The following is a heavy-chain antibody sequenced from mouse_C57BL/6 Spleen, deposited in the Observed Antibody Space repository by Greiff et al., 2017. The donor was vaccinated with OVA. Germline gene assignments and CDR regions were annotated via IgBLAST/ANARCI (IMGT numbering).Heavy chain of an antibody. Sequence: VKLMESGAELARPGASVKLSCKASGYTFTSYGISWVKQRTGQGLEWIGEIYPRSGNTYYNEKFKGKATLTADKSSSTAYMELRSLTSEDSAVYFCARSGAPYGSSPHYAMDYWGQGTSVTVSS. CDR2: IYPRSGNT. CDR3: ARSGAPYGSSPHYAMDY. J-gene: IGHJ4*01. D-gene: IGHD1-1*01. CDR1: GYTFTSYG. V-gene: IGHV1-81*01.